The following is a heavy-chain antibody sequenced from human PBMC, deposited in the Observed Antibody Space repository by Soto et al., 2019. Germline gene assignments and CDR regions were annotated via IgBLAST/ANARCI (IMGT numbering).Heavy chain of an antibody. D-gene: IGHD3-10*01. J-gene: IGHJ6*02. CDR3: AKAMVRGALRDYGMDV. CDR2: ISGSGGST. V-gene: IGHV3-23*01. CDR1: GLNFSSDA. Sequence: GSLTLSSPASGLNFSSDAMSGVRHATGKGLEWVSAISGSGGSTYYADPVKGRFTISRDNSKNTLYLQMNSLRAEDTAVYYCAKAMVRGALRDYGMDVWGQGTTVT.